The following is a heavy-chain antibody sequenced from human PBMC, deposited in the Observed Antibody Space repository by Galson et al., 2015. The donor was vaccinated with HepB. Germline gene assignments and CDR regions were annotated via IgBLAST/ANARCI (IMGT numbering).Heavy chain of an antibody. V-gene: IGHV3-33*01. CDR1: GFTFSSYG. Sequence: SLRLSCAASGFTFSSYGMHWVRQAPGKGLEWVAVIWYDGSNKYYADSVKGRFTISRDNSKNTLYLQMNSLRAEDTAVYYCARERTPWGMATTPFDYWGQGTLVTVSS. CDR3: ARERTPWGMATTPFDY. CDR2: IWYDGSNK. D-gene: IGHD5-24*01. J-gene: IGHJ4*02.